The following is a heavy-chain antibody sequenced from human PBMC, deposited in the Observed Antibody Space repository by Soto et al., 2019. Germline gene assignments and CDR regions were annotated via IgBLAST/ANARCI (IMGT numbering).Heavy chain of an antibody. V-gene: IGHV3-48*02. J-gene: IGHJ4*01. Sequence: PGGSLRLSTASPGFTFSYYGLSWVRQAPGKGLEWISYINSDSDTIYYADSVKGRFTISRENAKNSLYLQMSSLRDEDTAVYYCARSGYGPYYFDYWGHGTLVTVSS. D-gene: IGHD5-18*01. CDR1: GFTFSYYG. CDR3: ARSGYGPYYFDY. CDR2: INSDSDTI.